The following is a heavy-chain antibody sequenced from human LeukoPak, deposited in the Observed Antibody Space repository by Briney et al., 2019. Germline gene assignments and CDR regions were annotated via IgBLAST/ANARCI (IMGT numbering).Heavy chain of an antibody. D-gene: IGHD5-12*01. CDR3: ARLLVATSYYYYYYMDV. V-gene: IGHV4-34*01. Sequence: SETLSLTCAVYGGSFSGYYWSWIRQPPGKGLECIGEINHSGSTNYNPSLKSRVTISVDTSKNQFSLKLSSVTAADTAVYYCARLLVATSYYYYYYMDVWGKGTTVTVSS. J-gene: IGHJ6*03. CDR1: GGSFSGYY. CDR2: INHSGST.